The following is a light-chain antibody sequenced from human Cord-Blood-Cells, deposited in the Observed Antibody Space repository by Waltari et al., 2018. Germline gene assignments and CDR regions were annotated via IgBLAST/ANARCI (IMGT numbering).Light chain of an antibody. CDR3: QRYGSSPIT. CDR1: QGVSSSY. J-gene: IGKJ5*01. V-gene: IGKV3-20*01. Sequence: EIVLTQSPGTLSLSPGDRATLSCRASQGVSSSYLAWYQQKPGQAPRLLIYGASSRATGIPDRFSDSWAGTDFTLTISGLEPEDFAGYYCQRYGSSPITVGQGTRLEIK. CDR2: GAS.